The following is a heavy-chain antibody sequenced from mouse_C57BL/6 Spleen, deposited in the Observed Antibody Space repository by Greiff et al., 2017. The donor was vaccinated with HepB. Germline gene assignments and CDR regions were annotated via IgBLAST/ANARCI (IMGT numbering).Heavy chain of an antibody. Sequence: EVQVVESGGGLVKPGGSLKLSCAASGFTFSDYGMHWVRQAPEKGLEWVAYISSGSSTIYYADTVKGRFTISRDNAKNTLFLQMTSLRSEDTAMYYCAKSHFFEVVYWYFDVWGTGTTVTVSS. CDR2: ISSGSSTI. V-gene: IGHV5-17*01. J-gene: IGHJ1*03. CDR1: GFTFSDYG. D-gene: IGHD1-1*01. CDR3: AKSHFFEVVYWYFDV.